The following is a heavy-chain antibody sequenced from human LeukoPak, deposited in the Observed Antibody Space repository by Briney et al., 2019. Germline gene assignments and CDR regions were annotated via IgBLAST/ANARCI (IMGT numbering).Heavy chain of an antibody. CDR1: GFTFSSYG. Sequence: GGSLRLSCAASGFTFSSYGMHWVRQAPGKGLEWVAFIRYDGSNKYYADSVKGRFTISRDNSKNTLYLQMNSLRAEDTAIYFCAKDFAISLRFGEDYYGMDVWGQGTTVTVSS. V-gene: IGHV3-30*02. D-gene: IGHD3-10*01. J-gene: IGHJ6*02. CDR2: IRYDGSNK. CDR3: AKDFAISLRFGEDYYGMDV.